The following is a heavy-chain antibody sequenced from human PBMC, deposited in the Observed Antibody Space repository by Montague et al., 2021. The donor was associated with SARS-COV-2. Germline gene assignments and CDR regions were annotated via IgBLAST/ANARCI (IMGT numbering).Heavy chain of an antibody. Sequence: SETLSLTCAVPGGSFSTYSWNWIRQPPGKGLEWIWEIHHGGSTNYNPSLTSQGTISADTSTNQFSLKLTSVAGADTAVYYCARLGDGVVPSPILGVGPYYSYNCMDVWGQGTTVTVSS. CDR2: IHHGGST. J-gene: IGHJ6*02. D-gene: IGHD3-10*01. CDR1: GGSFSTYS. V-gene: IGHV4-34*01. CDR3: ARLGDGVVPSPILGVGPYYSYNCMDV.